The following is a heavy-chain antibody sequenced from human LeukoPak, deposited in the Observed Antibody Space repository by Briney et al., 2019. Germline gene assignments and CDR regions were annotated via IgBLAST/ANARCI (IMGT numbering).Heavy chain of an antibody. CDR2: IYYSGST. V-gene: IGHV4-59*08. Sequence: PSETLSLTCTVSGGSISRYYWSWIRQPPGKGLEWIGYIYYSGSTNYNPSLKSRVTISVDTSKNQFSLKLSSVTAADTAVYYCASHAYDSSGYYLYYFDYWGQGTLVTVSS. D-gene: IGHD3-22*01. J-gene: IGHJ4*02. CDR1: GGSISRYY. CDR3: ASHAYDSSGYYLYYFDY.